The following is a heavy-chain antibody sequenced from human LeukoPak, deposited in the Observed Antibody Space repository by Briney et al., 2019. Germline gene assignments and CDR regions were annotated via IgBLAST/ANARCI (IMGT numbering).Heavy chain of an antibody. CDR1: GFTFSSYA. V-gene: IGHV3-23*01. Sequence: GGSLRLSCAASGFTFSSYAMSWVRQAPGKGLEWVSAISGSGGSTYYADSVKGRFTISRDNSKNTLYLQMSSLRAEDTAVYYCAKGRGCSSTSCYGVGYWFDPWGQGTLVTVSS. CDR2: ISGSGGST. D-gene: IGHD2-2*01. CDR3: AKGRGCSSTSCYGVGYWFDP. J-gene: IGHJ5*02.